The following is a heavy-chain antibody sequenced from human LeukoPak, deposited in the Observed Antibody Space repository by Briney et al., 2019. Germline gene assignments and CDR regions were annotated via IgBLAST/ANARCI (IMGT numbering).Heavy chain of an antibody. CDR1: GYTFTSYG. CDR3: ARDSPNYDSSGAYHY. V-gene: IGHV1-18*01. Sequence: GASVKVSCKAYGYTFTSYGISWVRQAPGQGLEWMGWISAYNGNTNYAQKLQGRVTMTTDTSTSTAYMELRSLRSDDTAVYYCARDSPNYDSSGAYHYWGQGTLVTVSS. CDR2: ISAYNGNT. J-gene: IGHJ4*02. D-gene: IGHD3-22*01.